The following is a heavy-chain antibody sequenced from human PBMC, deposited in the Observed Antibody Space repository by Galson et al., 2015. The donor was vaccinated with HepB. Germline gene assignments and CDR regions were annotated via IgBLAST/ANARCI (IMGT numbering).Heavy chain of an antibody. J-gene: IGHJ1*01. V-gene: IGHV1-24*01. Sequence: SVKVSCKVSGYTLTELSMHWVRQAHGKGLESMGGFIPEDGETIYAQTFQGRVTMTEDTSTETAYMELSRLRSEDTAVYNCATVKDIVVVVAATPPLAHWVQRTLVTVSS. CDR2: FIPEDGET. CDR3: ATVKDIVVVVAATPPLAH. CDR1: GYTLTELS. D-gene: IGHD2-15*01.